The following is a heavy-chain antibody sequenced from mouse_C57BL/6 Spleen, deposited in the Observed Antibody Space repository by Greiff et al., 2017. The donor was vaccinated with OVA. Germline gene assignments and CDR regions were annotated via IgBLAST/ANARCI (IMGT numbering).Heavy chain of an antibody. CDR1: GYSITSGYY. CDR3: ARGSSYVDY. D-gene: IGHD1-1*01. CDR2: ISYDGSN. Sequence: EVKLMESGPGLVKPSQSLSLTCSVTGYSITSGYYWNWIRQFPGNKLEWMGYISYDGSNNYNPSLKNRISITRDTSKNQFFLKLNSVTTEDTATYYCARGSSYVDYWGQGTSVTVSS. V-gene: IGHV3-6*01. J-gene: IGHJ4*01.